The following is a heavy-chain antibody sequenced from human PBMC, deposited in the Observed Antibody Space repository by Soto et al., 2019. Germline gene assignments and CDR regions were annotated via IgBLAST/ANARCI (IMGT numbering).Heavy chain of an antibody. Sequence: QVQLEQSGGEVKKPGSSVKVSCRVSGGIFSDYAVSWVRQAPGQGLQWVGGIIPKFGTAKYARKFEDRVTLTADELTSTVYMEINNLRPEDTALYYCARVRLSSPVVETPHLFDSWGQGTLLTVSS. D-gene: IGHD2-21*01. J-gene: IGHJ5*01. CDR1: GGIFSDYA. CDR2: IIPKFGTA. V-gene: IGHV1-69*12. CDR3: ARVRLSSPVVETPHLFDS.